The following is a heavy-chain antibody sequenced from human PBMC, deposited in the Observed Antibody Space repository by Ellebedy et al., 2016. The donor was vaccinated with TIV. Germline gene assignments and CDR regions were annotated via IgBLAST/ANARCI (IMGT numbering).Heavy chain of an antibody. J-gene: IGHJ4*02. CDR1: GFPFSVYW. CDR3: ARRGRGPVGFDY. V-gene: IGHV3-74*03. CDR2: INNDATST. Sequence: GGSLRLSXAASGFPFSVYWMHWVRQAPGKGLVWVSRINNDATSTTYADSVRGRFIISRDNSKDTLYLQMNSLRAEDTAVYYCARRGRGPVGFDYWGQGTLVTVSS. D-gene: IGHD3-10*01.